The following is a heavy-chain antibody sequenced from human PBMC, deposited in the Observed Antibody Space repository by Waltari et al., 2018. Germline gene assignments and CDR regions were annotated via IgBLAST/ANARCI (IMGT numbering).Heavy chain of an antibody. Sequence: EVQLVESGGGLVKPGGSLRLSCAASGFTFSSYSMNWVRQAPGKGLEWVSSISSSSSYIYYADSVKGRFTISRDNAKNSLYLQMNSLRAEDTAVYYCARDPHGYGVGANASYWGQGTLVTVSS. CDR3: ARDPHGYGVGANASY. V-gene: IGHV3-21*01. D-gene: IGHD1-26*01. CDR2: ISSSSSYI. CDR1: GFTFSSYS. J-gene: IGHJ4*02.